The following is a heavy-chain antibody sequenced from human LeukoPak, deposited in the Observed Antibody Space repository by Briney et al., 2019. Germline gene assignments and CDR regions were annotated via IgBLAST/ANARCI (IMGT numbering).Heavy chain of an antibody. J-gene: IGHJ3*02. CDR3: ARDLITVTKGFDI. V-gene: IGHV4-59*11. D-gene: IGHD4-17*01. CDR1: TDSFSSHY. CDR2: ISYIGST. Sequence: PSETLSLTCAVSTDSFSSHYWSWVRQPPGKGLEWIGYISYIGSTNYNPSLKSRVTISIDTSKNQFFLRLRSVTAADTAVYYCARDLITVTKGFDIWGQGTMVSVSS.